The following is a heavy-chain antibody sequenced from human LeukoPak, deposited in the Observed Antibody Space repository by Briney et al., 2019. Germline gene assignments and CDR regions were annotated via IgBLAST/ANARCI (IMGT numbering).Heavy chain of an antibody. Sequence: PSETLSLTCTVSGGSINTYFWSWIRQPPGKGLEWIGYIYYSGSTNYNPSLKSRVTISVDTSKNQFSLKLSSVTAADTAVYYCARARYVNSFYVFDIWGQGTLVTVSS. V-gene: IGHV4-59*01. CDR1: GGSINTYF. D-gene: IGHD3-9*01. CDR3: ARARYVNSFYVFDI. J-gene: IGHJ3*02. CDR2: IYYSGST.